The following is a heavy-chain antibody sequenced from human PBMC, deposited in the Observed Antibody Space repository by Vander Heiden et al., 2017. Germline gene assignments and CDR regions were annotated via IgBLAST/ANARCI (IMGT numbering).Heavy chain of an antibody. J-gene: IGHJ4*02. CDR2: KSYDGSNK. V-gene: IGHV3-30-3*01. CDR1: GFTFSSYA. CDR3: ARQAVGGTGIDY. Sequence: QVQLVESGGGVVQPGRSLRPPFAASGFTFSSYAKHWGRQASGKGLGWVAVKSYDGSNKDHAGAVKGRFTISRDNSKKPLDLEMNRLRAEGTAVYYCARQAVGGTGIDYWGQGTLVTVSS. D-gene: IGHD1-26*01.